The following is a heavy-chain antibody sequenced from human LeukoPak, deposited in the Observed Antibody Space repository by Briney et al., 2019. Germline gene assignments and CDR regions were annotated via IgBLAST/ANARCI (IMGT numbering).Heavy chain of an antibody. CDR2: IYTSVNT. V-gene: IGHV4-61*02. J-gene: IGHJ4*02. Sequence: PSETLSLTCTVSGGSISSGSYYWSWIRQPAGKGLEWIGRIYTSVNTNYNPSLKSRVSISVVTSKNQFSLQLSSVTAADTAVYYCARDTYYYDSSGYWFDYWGQGTLVTVSS. CDR1: GGSISSGSYY. D-gene: IGHD3-22*01. CDR3: ARDTYYYDSSGYWFDY.